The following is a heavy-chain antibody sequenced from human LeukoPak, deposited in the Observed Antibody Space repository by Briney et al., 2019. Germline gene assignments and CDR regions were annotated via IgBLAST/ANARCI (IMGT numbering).Heavy chain of an antibody. CDR3: AAQSGSLYYFDY. D-gene: IGHD1-26*01. J-gene: IGHJ4*02. CDR1: GYTFTGYY. CDR2: ITPNSGGT. Sequence: ASVKVSCKASGYTFTGYYMHWVRQAPGQGLEWMGRITPNSGGTNYAQKFQGRVTMTRDTSISTAYMELSRLRADDTAVYYCAAQSGSLYYFDYWGQGTLVTVSS. V-gene: IGHV1-2*06.